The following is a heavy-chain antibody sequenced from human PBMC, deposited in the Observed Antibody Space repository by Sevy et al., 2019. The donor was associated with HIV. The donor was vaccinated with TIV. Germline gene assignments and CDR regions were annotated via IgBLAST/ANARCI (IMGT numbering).Heavy chain of an antibody. Sequence: ASVKVSCKASGGTFSSYAISWVRQAPGQGLEWMGGIIPIFGTANYAQKFQGRVTITADKSTSIAYMELSSLRSEDTAVYYCARVSSSGYYPYQGDAFDIWGQGTMVTVSS. V-gene: IGHV1-69*06. CDR1: GGTFSSYA. J-gene: IGHJ3*02. D-gene: IGHD3-22*01. CDR3: ARVSSSGYYPYQGDAFDI. CDR2: IIPIFGTA.